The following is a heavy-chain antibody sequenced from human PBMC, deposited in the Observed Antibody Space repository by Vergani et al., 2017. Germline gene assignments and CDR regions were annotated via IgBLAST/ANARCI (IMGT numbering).Heavy chain of an antibody. V-gene: IGHV3-7*01. CDR2: IKQDGSGE. CDR1: GFLFSDYW. CDR3: ARRDSSSPALDY. D-gene: IGHD6-6*01. Sequence: EVQLVESGGGLVQPGGSLRLSCAASGFLFSDYWLNWVRQSPGGGLEWVANIKQDGSGEFYVDSVKGRFTISRDNAKNSLYLDMSSLRAEDTAVYYCARRDSSSPALDYWGQGTLVTVSS. J-gene: IGHJ4*02.